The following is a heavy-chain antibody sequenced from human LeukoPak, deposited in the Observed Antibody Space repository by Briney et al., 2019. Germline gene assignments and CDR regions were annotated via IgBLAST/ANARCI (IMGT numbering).Heavy chain of an antibody. V-gene: IGHV4-39*01. CDR3: ARHITFGEPTPDGFDI. Sequence: SETLSLTCTVSGGSISSSSYYWGWIRQPPGKGLEWIGSIYYSGSTYYNPSLKSRVTISVDTSKNEFSLKMSSVTAADTAVYYCARHITFGEPTPDGFDIWGQGTMVTVSS. CDR1: GGSISSSSYY. CDR2: IYYSGST. J-gene: IGHJ3*02. D-gene: IGHD3-16*01.